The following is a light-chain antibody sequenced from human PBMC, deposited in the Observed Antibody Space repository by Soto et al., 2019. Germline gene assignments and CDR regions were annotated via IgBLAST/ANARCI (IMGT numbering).Light chain of an antibody. Sequence: EIMMTQSPGTLSASPGERATLSCRASQSVSSNLAWYQQKPGQALRLLIYAVSTKATGIPARFSGSGSGTEFTLTISSLQSEDFAVYYCQQYNKWPLTFGQGTKVEIK. CDR1: QSVSSN. CDR3: QQYNKWPLT. J-gene: IGKJ1*01. V-gene: IGKV3-15*01. CDR2: AVS.